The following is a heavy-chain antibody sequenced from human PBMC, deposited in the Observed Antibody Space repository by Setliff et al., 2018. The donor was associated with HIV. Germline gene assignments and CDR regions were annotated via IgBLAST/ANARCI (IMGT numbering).Heavy chain of an antibody. Sequence: GGSLRLSCAVSGVTFNSLAMTWVRQAPGKGLEWVSAISGSGDNPYYADSVKGRFTISRDNVKNSLYLQMNSLRAEDTALYYCARATAAWDDAFDIWGQGTMVTVSS. CDR1: GVTFNSLA. CDR3: ARATAAWDDAFDI. V-gene: IGHV3-23*01. J-gene: IGHJ3*02. D-gene: IGHD6-13*01. CDR2: ISGSGDNP.